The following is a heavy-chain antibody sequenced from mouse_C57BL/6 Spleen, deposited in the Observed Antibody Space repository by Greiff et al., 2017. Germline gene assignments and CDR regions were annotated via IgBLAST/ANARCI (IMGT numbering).Heavy chain of an antibody. Sequence: VQLQESGAELARPGASVKLSCKASGYTFTSYGISWVKQRTGQGLEWIGEIYPRSGNTYYNEKFKGKATLTADKSSSTAYMELRSLTSEDSAVYFCARSYLYYYGSSYFDYWGQGTTLTVSS. V-gene: IGHV1-81*01. CDR2: IYPRSGNT. J-gene: IGHJ2*01. CDR1: GYTFTSYG. D-gene: IGHD1-1*01. CDR3: ARSYLYYYGSSYFDY.